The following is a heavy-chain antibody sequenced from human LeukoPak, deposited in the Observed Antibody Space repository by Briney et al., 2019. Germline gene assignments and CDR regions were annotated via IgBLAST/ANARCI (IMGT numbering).Heavy chain of an antibody. J-gene: IGHJ4*02. V-gene: IGHV3-23*01. CDR2: ISGSGGST. D-gene: IGHD3-22*01. CDR1: GFTFSSYA. CDR3: AKAQLPSPYYYDSSGRGEFDY. Sequence: GGSLRLSCAASGFTFSSYAMSWVRQAPGKGPEWVSAISGSGGSTYYADSVKGRFTISRDNSKNTLYLQMNSLRAEDTAVYYCAKAQLPSPYYYDSSGRGEFDYWGQGTLVTVSS.